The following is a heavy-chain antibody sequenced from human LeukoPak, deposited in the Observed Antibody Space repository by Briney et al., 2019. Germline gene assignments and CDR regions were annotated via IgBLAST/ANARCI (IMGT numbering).Heavy chain of an antibody. Sequence: GRSLRHSCAASGFTFSSYGMHWVRQAPGKGLEWVAVIWYDGSNKYYADSVKGRFTISRDNSKNTLYLQMNSLRAEDTAVYYCAREPRYSGSYYQFDYWGQGTLVTVSS. CDR1: GFTFSSYG. CDR3: AREPRYSGSYYQFDY. D-gene: IGHD1-26*01. V-gene: IGHV3-33*01. J-gene: IGHJ4*02. CDR2: IWYDGSNK.